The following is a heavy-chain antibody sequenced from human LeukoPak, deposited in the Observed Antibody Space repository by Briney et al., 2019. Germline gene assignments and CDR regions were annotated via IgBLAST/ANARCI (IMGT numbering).Heavy chain of an antibody. CDR3: AKDRGYTGYDSGGIDF. Sequence: GGSLRLSCAASGFTFRSYAMNWVRQSPGKGLEWVSSISYGDGTAFYAGSVKGRFTVSRDNSRSTLYLLMASLRAEDTAVYYCAKDRGYTGYDSGGIDFWGQGILVTVSS. CDR2: ISYGDGTA. V-gene: IGHV3-23*01. CDR1: GFTFRSYA. D-gene: IGHD5-12*01. J-gene: IGHJ4*02.